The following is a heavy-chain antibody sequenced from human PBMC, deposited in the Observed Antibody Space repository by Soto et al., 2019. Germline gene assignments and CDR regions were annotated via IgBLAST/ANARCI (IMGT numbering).Heavy chain of an antibody. CDR1: GGTFSSYA. CDR3: ARETGDGYYDSSGYQLRGSFDY. Sequence: SVKVSCKASGGTFSSYAISWVRQAPGQGLEWMGGIIPIFGTANYAQKFQGRVTITADESTSTAYMELSSLRSEDTAVYYCARETGDGYYDSSGYQLRGSFDYWGQ. V-gene: IGHV1-69*13. CDR2: IIPIFGTA. D-gene: IGHD3-22*01. J-gene: IGHJ4*01.